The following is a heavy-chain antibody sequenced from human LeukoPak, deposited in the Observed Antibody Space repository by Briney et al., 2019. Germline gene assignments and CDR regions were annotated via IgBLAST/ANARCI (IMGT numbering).Heavy chain of an antibody. V-gene: IGHV3-21*01. D-gene: IGHD2-15*01. CDR1: GFTFSSYS. CDR2: ISSSSYI. CDR3: ARGGVVVVSPGY. Sequence: PGGSLRLSCAASGFTFSSYSMNWVRQAPGKGLEWVSSISSSSYIYYADSVKGRFTISRDNAKNSLYLQMNSLRAEDTAVYYCARGGVVVVSPGYWGQGTLVTVSS. J-gene: IGHJ4*02.